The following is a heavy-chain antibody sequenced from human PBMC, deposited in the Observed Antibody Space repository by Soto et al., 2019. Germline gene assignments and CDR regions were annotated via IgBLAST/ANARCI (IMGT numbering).Heavy chain of an antibody. J-gene: IGHJ4*02. Sequence: QVQLVESGGGVVQPGRSLRLSCAASGFSFSNCGMHWVRQAPGKGLEWVAAISSDGSDKYYSESVKGRFTISRDNSKNTLLLQMNRLRVEDAAVYYSVKGSEVARKKLDYWGQGTLVTVSS. CDR3: VKGSEVARKKLDY. V-gene: IGHV3-30*18. CDR2: ISSDGSDK. D-gene: IGHD2-15*01. CDR1: GFSFSNCG.